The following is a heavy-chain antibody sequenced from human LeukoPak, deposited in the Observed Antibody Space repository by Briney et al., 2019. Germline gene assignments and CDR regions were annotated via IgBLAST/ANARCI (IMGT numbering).Heavy chain of an antibody. Sequence: GGSLRLSCSASGFTFSSHAMHWVRQAPGKGLEYVSAISGNGAKTYYADSVKGRFTISRDSSKNTLFLQMNSLRAEDTATYYCAKDRTVGASYWYFDLWGRGTLVTVSS. CDR2: ISGNGAKT. CDR3: AKDRTVGASYWYFDL. J-gene: IGHJ2*01. CDR1: GFTFSSHA. V-gene: IGHV3-64*04. D-gene: IGHD1-26*01.